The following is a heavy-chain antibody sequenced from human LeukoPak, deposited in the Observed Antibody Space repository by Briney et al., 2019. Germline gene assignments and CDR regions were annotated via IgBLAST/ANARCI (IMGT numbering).Heavy chain of an antibody. Sequence: GGSLRLSCAASGFTFSSYSMNWVRQAPGKGLEWVSSISSSSSYIYYADSVKGRFTIPRDNAKNSLYLQMNSLRAEDTAVYYCARALGYASGTPLDYWGQGTLVTVSS. CDR3: ARALGYASGTPLDY. CDR1: GFTFSSYS. V-gene: IGHV3-21*01. CDR2: ISSSSSYI. J-gene: IGHJ4*02. D-gene: IGHD3-10*01.